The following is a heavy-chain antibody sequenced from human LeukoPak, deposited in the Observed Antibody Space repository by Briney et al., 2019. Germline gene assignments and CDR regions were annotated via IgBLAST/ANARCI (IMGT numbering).Heavy chain of an antibody. V-gene: IGHV1-69*13. D-gene: IGHD3-10*01. Sequence: SVKVSCKASGGTFSSYAISWVRQAPGQGLEWMGGIIPIFGTANYAQKFQGRVTITADESTSTAYMELSSLRSEDTAVYYCATSRPPEYDSGNYYHYYYGLDVWGQGTTITVSS. CDR1: GGTFSSYA. CDR3: ATSRPPEYDSGNYYHYYYGLDV. CDR2: IIPIFGTA. J-gene: IGHJ6*02.